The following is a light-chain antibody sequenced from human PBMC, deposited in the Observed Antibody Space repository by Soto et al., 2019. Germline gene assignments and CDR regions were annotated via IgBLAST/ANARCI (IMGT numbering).Light chain of an antibody. V-gene: IGLV2-8*01. CDR3: ASYAGNNNFVL. CDR1: SSDVGAYDY. Sequence: QSALAQPPSASGSPGQSVTISCTGTSSDVGAYDYVSWYQQHPGKAPKLVISEVTERPSGVPERFSGSKSGNTASLTVSRLQAEDEADYYCASYAGNNNFVLFGGGTKLTVL. J-gene: IGLJ2*01. CDR2: EVT.